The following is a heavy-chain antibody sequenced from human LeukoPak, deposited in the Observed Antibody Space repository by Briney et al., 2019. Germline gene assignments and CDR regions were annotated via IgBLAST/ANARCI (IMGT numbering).Heavy chain of an antibody. CDR1: GFTFSSHW. V-gene: IGHV3-7*02. D-gene: IGHD4-17*01. Sequence: GGSLRLSCAGSGFTFSSHWMTWVRQAPGKGLEWVAHIKQDGSEKYYVDSVKGRFTISRDNAKRSLYLEMSSLRAEDTAVYYCVRYRDGEYDYWGQGTLVTVSS. J-gene: IGHJ4*02. CDR2: IKQDGSEK. CDR3: VRYRDGEYDY.